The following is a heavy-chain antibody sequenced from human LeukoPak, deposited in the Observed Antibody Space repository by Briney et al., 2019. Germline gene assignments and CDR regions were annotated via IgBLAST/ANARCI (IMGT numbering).Heavy chain of an antibody. CDR3: ARKGCKNTCYVSDH. CDR1: GYTFISYG. CDR2: INTDNGNT. D-gene: IGHD2-15*01. Sequence: ASVKVSRKASGYTFISYGISWLRQVPGQGLEWMGWINTDNGNTNYAQKFQGRVTMTRDTSTSTAYLELRSLTSDDTAVYYCARKGCKNTCYVSDHWGQGTLVTVSS. J-gene: IGHJ4*02. V-gene: IGHV1-18*01.